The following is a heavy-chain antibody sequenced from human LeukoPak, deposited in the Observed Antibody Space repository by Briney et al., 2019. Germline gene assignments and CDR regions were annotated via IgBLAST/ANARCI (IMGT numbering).Heavy chain of an antibody. CDR2: LTGSGDNT. Sequence: GGSLRLSCAASGFTFSSYAMSWVRQAPGKGLEWVSALTGSGDNTYYADSVKGRFTISRDNSKNTLYLQMNSLRAEDTAVYYCARDLMGIAYRGAFYYWGQGTLVTVSS. D-gene: IGHD6-13*01. CDR3: ARDLMGIAYRGAFYY. CDR1: GFTFSSYA. V-gene: IGHV3-23*01. J-gene: IGHJ4*02.